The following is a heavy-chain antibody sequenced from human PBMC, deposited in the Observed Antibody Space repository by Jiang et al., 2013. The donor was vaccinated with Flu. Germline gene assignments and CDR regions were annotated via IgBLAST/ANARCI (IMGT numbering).Heavy chain of an antibody. V-gene: IGHV4-34*01. Sequence: ACAVSGGSFKGYYWTWIRQAPERGLEWIGEIDHSGSSTSIPSLKGRITMSVDTSKSQFSLKLSSVTAADTAVFYCARGRYESGSYYNNGFDYWGQGTLVTVSS. D-gene: IGHD3-10*01. CDR1: GGSFKGYY. J-gene: IGHJ4*02. CDR3: ARGRYESGSYYNNGFDY. CDR2: IDHSGSS.